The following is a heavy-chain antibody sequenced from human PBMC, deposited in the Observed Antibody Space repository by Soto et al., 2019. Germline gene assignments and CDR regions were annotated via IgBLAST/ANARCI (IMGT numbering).Heavy chain of an antibody. V-gene: IGHV4-34*01. D-gene: IGHD6-6*01. J-gene: IGHJ6*03. CDR1: GGSFSGYY. CDR3: ARGSPAARLYYYYYMDV. Sequence: PSETLSLTYAVYGGSFSGYYWSWIRQPPGKGLEWIGEINHSGSTNYNPSLKSRVTISVDTSKNQFSLKLSSVTAADTAVYYCARGSPAARLYYYYYMDVWGKGTTVTVSS. CDR2: INHSGST.